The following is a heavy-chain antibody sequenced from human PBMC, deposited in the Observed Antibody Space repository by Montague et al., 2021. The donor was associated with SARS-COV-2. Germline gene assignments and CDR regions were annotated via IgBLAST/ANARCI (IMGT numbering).Heavy chain of an antibody. D-gene: IGHD1-26*01. Sequence: QSGAEVKKPGESLKIACRASGYTFSRYWIAWMRQMPGKGLEWMGIIYPGDSDVRYTPSFQGQVTISADKTITTAYLQWRSLKVSDTATFYCARPRVWGSYISPFDVWGQGTTVTVSS. CDR2: IYPGDSDV. CDR3: ARPRVWGSYISPFDV. J-gene: IGHJ6*02. V-gene: IGHV5-51*01. CDR1: GYTFSRYW.